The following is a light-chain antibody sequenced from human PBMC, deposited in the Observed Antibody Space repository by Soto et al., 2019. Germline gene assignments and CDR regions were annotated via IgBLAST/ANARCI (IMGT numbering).Light chain of an antibody. J-gene: IGKJ2*01. Sequence: DIQLTQSPSFLSAAVGDRVTITCRASRGISSYLAWFQQIPGKPPKLVIYAASTLQPGVPSRFSGGGSGTEFTLTISSLQPEDFATYDCQKLDSSPYSFGQGTQL. CDR2: AAS. CDR3: QKLDSSPYS. V-gene: IGKV1-9*01. CDR1: RGISSY.